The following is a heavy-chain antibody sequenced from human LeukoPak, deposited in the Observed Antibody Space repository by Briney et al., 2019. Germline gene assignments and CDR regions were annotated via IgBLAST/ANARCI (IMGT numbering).Heavy chain of an antibody. V-gene: IGHV3-7*01. CDR3: ARERDYKDYYYGMDV. CDR2: IKQDGSEK. Sequence: SGGSPRLSCAASGFTFSSYWMSWVRLAPGKGLEWVANIKQDGSEKYYVDSVKGRFTISRDNAKNSLYLQMNSLRAEDTAVYYCARERDYKDYYYGMDVWGQGTTVTVSS. CDR1: GFTFSSYW. D-gene: IGHD3-16*01. J-gene: IGHJ6*02.